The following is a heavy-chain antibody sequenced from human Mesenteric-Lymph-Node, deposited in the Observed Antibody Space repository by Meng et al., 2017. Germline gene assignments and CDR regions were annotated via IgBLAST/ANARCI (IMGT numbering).Heavy chain of an antibody. V-gene: IGHV7-4-1*02. J-gene: IGHJ4*02. Sequence: ASVKVSCKASGYTFTTFAMYWVRQAPGQGLQWMGWINTNTGNPTYAQGFTGRFVFSLDTSVSTAYLQISGLKAEDTAVYYCAKGSKLLWFGEFLYYFDYWGQGTLVTVSS. CDR1: GYTFTTFA. CDR3: AKGSKLLWFGEFLYYFDY. D-gene: IGHD3-10*01. CDR2: INTNTGNP.